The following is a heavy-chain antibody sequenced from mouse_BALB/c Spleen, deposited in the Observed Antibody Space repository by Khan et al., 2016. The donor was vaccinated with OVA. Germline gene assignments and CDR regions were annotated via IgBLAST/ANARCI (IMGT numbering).Heavy chain of an antibody. J-gene: IGHJ2*01. D-gene: IGHD1-1*01. CDR1: GYSITTDYA. CDR3: ARVYGGDFDY. Sequence: EVQLQESGPGLEKPSQSLSLTCTVTGYSITTDYAWNWIRQFPGNKLEWMGFISYSGNTKYNPSPKSRISITRDTSKNQFFLQLKSVTTEDTARYYCARVYGGDFDYWGQGTTLTVSS. V-gene: IGHV3-2*02. CDR2: ISYSGNT.